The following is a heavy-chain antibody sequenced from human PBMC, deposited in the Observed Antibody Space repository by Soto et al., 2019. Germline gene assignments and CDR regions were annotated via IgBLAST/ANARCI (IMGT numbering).Heavy chain of an antibody. Sequence: SETLSLTCTVSGRSISSYYWSWIRQPPGKGLEWIGYIYYSGSTYYNPSLKSRVTISVDTSKNQFSLKLSSVTAADTAVYYCAKGTPRGMLIDYWAQGTLVTVSS. V-gene: IGHV4-59*08. J-gene: IGHJ4*02. CDR3: AKGTPRGMLIDY. D-gene: IGHD2-8*01. CDR2: IYYSGST. CDR1: GRSISSYY.